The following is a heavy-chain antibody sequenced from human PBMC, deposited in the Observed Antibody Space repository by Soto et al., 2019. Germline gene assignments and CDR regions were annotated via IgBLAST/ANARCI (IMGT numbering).Heavy chain of an antibody. J-gene: IGHJ6*03. CDR1: GYTFTSYG. CDR2: ISAYNGNT. Sequence: ASVKVSCKASGYTFTSYGISWVRQAPGQGLEWMGWISAYNGNTNYAQKLQGRVTMTTDTSTSTAYMELRSLRSEDTAVYYCARVVVAGGYCSGGSCYQAGYMDVWGKGTTVTVSS. D-gene: IGHD2-15*01. CDR3: ARVVVAGGYCSGGSCYQAGYMDV. V-gene: IGHV1-18*01.